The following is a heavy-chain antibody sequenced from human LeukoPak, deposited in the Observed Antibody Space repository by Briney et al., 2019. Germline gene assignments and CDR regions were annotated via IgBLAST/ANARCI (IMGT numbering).Heavy chain of an antibody. CDR1: GFCFTNFW. J-gene: IGHJ4*02. CDR3: ARGDAFSGAH. CDR2: IHPEGNEK. Sequence: GGSLRLSCAVSGFCFTNFWMSWVRQAPGRGLEWVANIHPEGNEKYHVESVKGRFTISRDNTKNLLFLQMNGLRVEDTAVYYCARGDAFSGAHWGQGTLVTVSS. D-gene: IGHD3-10*01. V-gene: IGHV3-7*04.